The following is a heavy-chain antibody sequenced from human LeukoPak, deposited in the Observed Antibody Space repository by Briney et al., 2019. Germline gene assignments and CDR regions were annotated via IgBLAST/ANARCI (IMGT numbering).Heavy chain of an antibody. Sequence: SVKVSCKASGGTFSSYAISWVRQAPGQGLEWMGGIIPIFGTANYAQKFQGRVTITADKSTSTAYMELSSLRSEDTAVYYCARAESVGYSSGWYILEAFDIWGQGTMVTVSS. CDR3: ARAESVGYSSGWYILEAFDI. J-gene: IGHJ3*02. V-gene: IGHV1-69*06. D-gene: IGHD6-19*01. CDR1: GGTFSSYA. CDR2: IIPIFGTA.